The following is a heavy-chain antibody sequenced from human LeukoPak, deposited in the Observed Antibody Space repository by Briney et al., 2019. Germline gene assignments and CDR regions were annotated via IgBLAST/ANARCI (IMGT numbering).Heavy chain of an antibody. D-gene: IGHD1-26*01. J-gene: IGHJ4*02. CDR2: IYYSGST. Sequence: SETQSLTHTVSQGSIRTDDYYWSWIRHPPGKDLELIGYIYYSGSTYYNPSLKSRVTISVDTSKNQFSLKLSSVTAADTAVYYCARIRYSAVDYWGQGTLVTVSS. CDR3: ARIRYSAVDY. V-gene: IGHV4-30-4*01. CDR1: QGSIRTDDYY.